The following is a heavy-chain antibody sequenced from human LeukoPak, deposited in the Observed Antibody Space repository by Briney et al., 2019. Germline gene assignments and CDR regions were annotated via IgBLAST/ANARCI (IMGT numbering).Heavy chain of an antibody. CDR1: GFTFSSYA. D-gene: IGHD4-17*01. Sequence: GGSLRLSCAASGFTFSSYAMSWVRQAPGKGLEWVSAINYSGGSTYYADSVKGRFTISRYNSKNTLYLQMNSLRAEDTAVYYGAKEGPAVTSYPQGVFDYWGQGTLVTVSS. CDR3: AKEGPAVTSYPQGVFDY. J-gene: IGHJ4*02. CDR2: INYSGGST. V-gene: IGHV3-23*01.